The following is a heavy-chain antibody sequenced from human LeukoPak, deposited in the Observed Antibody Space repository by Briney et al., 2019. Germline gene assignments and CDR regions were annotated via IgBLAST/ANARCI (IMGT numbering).Heavy chain of an antibody. CDR2: IYYSGST. CDR3: ARVLDYDSSGYYSE. CDR1: GGSISSGGYY. D-gene: IGHD3-22*01. Sequence: KSSETLSLTCIVSGGSISSGGYYWSWIRQHPGKGLEWIGYIYYSGSTYYNPSLKSRVTISVDTSKNQFSLKLSSVTAADTAVYYCARVLDYDSSGYYSEWGQGTLVTVSS. J-gene: IGHJ4*02. V-gene: IGHV4-31*03.